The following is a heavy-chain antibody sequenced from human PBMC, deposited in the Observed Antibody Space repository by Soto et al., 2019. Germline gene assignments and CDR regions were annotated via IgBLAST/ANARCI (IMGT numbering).Heavy chain of an antibody. V-gene: IGHV1-69*04. CDR2: IIPILGIA. Sequence: ASVKVSCKASGGTFSSYTISWVRQAPGQGLEWMGRIIPILGIANYAQKFQGRVTITADKSTSTAYMELSSLRSEDTAVYYCAREIDGTPPFYSYYSTDVWGKGTTVTVSS. CDR1: GGTFSSYT. D-gene: IGHD6-13*01. CDR3: AREIDGTPPFYSYYSTDV. J-gene: IGHJ6*03.